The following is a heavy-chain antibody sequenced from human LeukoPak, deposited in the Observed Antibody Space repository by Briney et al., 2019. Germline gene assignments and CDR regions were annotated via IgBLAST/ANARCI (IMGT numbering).Heavy chain of an antibody. CDR2: IYPGDSDI. J-gene: IGHJ4*02. V-gene: IGHV5-51*01. CDR3: ARLPGDLYFDS. D-gene: IGHD3-10*01. CDR1: GYRFSSYW. Sequence: GESLKISCKDSGYRFSSYWIAWVRQMPGKGLEYIGIIYPGDSDIRYSPSFQGQVTISADKSISTAYLQWSSLKASDTAMYYCARLPGDLYFDSWGQGTLVTVSS.